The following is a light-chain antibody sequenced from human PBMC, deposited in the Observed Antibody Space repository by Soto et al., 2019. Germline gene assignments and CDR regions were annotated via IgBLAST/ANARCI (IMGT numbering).Light chain of an antibody. CDR1: QSVRNSY. CDR2: GAS. J-gene: IGKJ4*01. V-gene: IGKV3-20*01. CDR3: QQFSGSVT. Sequence: EVVLTQSPGTLSLSPGERATLSCRASQSVRNSYLGWYQQKPGQAPRLLIYGASKRQSGVPDRFSGGGSGTYFTLTISSPEPEDFAVYYCQQFSGSVTFGGGTRVDIK.